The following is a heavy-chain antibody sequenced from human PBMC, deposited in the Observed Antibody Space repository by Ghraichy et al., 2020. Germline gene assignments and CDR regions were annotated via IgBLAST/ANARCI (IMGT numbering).Heavy chain of an antibody. J-gene: IGHJ3*02. V-gene: IGHV2-5*02. D-gene: IGHD1-26*01. CDR3: VHSLISGTYPGTFDI. Sequence: SGPTLVKPTQTLTLTCTFSGFSLYTSGVGVGWIRQPPGKALEWLALIYWDDDKRYNPSLMSRLTITKDTSKNQVVLTVTHMDPVDNARYYCVHSLISGTYPGTFDIWGQGTRVTFSS. CDR1: GFSLYTSGVG. CDR2: IYWDDDK.